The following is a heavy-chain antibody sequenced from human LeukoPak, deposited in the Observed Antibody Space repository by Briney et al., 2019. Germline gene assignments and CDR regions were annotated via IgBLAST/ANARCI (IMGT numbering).Heavy chain of an antibody. CDR2: ISWNSGSI. V-gene: IGHV3-9*01. J-gene: IGHJ3*02. Sequence: GGSLRLSCAASGFTFYDYAMHWVRHAPGKGLEWVSGISWNSGSIVYADSVKGRFTISREKAKNSLYVQMNSLGAEDTALYYSAKDITPLAVADEDAFDIWGQGTMVTVSS. D-gene: IGHD6-19*01. CDR1: GFTFYDYA. CDR3: AKDITPLAVADEDAFDI.